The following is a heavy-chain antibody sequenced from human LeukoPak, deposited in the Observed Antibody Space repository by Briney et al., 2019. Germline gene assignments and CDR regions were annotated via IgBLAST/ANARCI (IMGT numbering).Heavy chain of an antibody. Sequence: GGSLRLPCAASGFPFSNAWMSWVRQAPGKGLEWVGRIKSKTDCGTTDYAAPVKGRFTISRDDSKNTLYLQMNSLKTQDTAVYYCTTTYYYDSSGYYYGDYWGQGTLVTVSS. D-gene: IGHD3-22*01. CDR2: IKSKTDCGTT. J-gene: IGHJ4*02. V-gene: IGHV3-15*01. CDR3: TTTYYYDSSGYYYGDY. CDR1: GFPFSNAW.